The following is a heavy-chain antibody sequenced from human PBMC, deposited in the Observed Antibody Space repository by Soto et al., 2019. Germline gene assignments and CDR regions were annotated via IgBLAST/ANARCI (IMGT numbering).Heavy chain of an antibody. D-gene: IGHD3-10*01. CDR1: GFTFSSYG. CDR3: AKDNWLGELLTLYGMDV. J-gene: IGHJ6*02. Sequence: QVQLVESGGGVVQPGRSLRLSCAASGFTFSSYGMHWVRQAPGKGLEWVAVISYDGSNKYYADSVKGRFTISRDNSKNTLYLQMNSLRAEDTAVYYCAKDNWLGELLTLYGMDVWGQGTTVTVSS. V-gene: IGHV3-30*18. CDR2: ISYDGSNK.